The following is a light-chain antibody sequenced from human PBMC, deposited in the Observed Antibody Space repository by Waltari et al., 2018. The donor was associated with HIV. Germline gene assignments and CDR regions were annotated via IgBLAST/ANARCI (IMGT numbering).Light chain of an antibody. J-gene: IGKJ4*01. CDR3: MQTIQFPLT. CDR1: QSLLHIDGQTY. V-gene: IGKV2D-29*01. Sequence: DIVLPQTPLSLSVTPGQPSSISCQASQSLLHIDGQTYLSWYLQQPGQPPHALIYEVSNRFFGVSDRFSGSGSGTDFTLKIRRVEDEDVGVYYCMQTIQFPLTLGGGTKVEIK. CDR2: EVS.